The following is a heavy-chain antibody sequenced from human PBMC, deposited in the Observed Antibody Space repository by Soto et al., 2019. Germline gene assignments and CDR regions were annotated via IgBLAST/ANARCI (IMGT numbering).Heavy chain of an antibody. CDR2: ISSDGSNK. J-gene: IGHJ5*02. D-gene: IGHD2-15*01. CDR1: GFTFSSYA. CDR3: AREGDLQYCSRGSCQNWFDP. V-gene: IGHV3-30-3*01. Sequence: QVQLVESGGGVVQPGRSLRLSCAASGFTFSSYAMHWVRQAPGKGLEWVAVISSDGSNKYYADSVKGRFTISRDNSKNTLYLQMNSLRAEDTAVYYCAREGDLQYCSRGSCQNWFDPWGQGTLVTVSS.